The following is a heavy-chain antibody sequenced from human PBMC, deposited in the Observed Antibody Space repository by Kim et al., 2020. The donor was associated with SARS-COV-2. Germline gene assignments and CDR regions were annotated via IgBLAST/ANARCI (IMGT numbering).Heavy chain of an antibody. D-gene: IGHD6-6*01. V-gene: IGHV4-59*01. Sequence: SETLSLTCTVSVGSISSYYWSWILQPPGKGLEWIGYIYYSGSTNYNPSLKSRVTILVDTSKNQFSLKLSSVTAADTAVYYCARVTSSSSIWFDPWGQGTLVTVS. CDR2: IYYSGST. J-gene: IGHJ5*02. CDR1: VGSISSYY. CDR3: ARVTSSSSIWFDP.